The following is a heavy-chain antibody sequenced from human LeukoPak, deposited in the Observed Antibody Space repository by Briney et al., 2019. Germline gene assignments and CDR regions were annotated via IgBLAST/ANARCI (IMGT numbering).Heavy chain of an antibody. CDR2: VNPIRGTR. V-gene: IGHV1-46*01. Sequence: ASVKVSCKASSYSFTTCYLHWVRKAPGPGIGWMGVVNPIRGTRRYAQRSQSRVTMTSDKSSSTVFMDLSSLKSDDTAMYYCGIPERGYNYGYDYWGRGTQVTVSS. J-gene: IGHJ4*02. CDR1: SYSFTTCY. D-gene: IGHD5-18*01. CDR3: GIPERGYNYGYDY.